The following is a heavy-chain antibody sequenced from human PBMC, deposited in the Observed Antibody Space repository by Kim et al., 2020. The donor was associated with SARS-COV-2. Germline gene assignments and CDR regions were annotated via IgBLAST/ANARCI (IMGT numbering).Heavy chain of an antibody. D-gene: IGHD3-10*01. Sequence: DSVKGRFTISRDNSKNTLYLQMNRRRAEETAVYYCAKACGISHGSGGDDWGQGTLVTVSS. CDR3: AKACGISHGSGGDD. J-gene: IGHJ4*02. V-gene: IGHV3-23*01.